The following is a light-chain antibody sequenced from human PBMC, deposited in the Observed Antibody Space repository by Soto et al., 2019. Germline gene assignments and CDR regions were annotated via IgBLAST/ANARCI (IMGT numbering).Light chain of an antibody. Sequence: EIVLTQSPGTLSLSPGERATLSCRASQSVSSSNLAWYQQKPGQAPRLLIYDASSRATGITDRFSGSGSGTDFTLTINRLEPEDFAVYYCQQYGSSPRFGPGTKVDIK. CDR2: DAS. CDR3: QQYGSSPR. J-gene: IGKJ3*01. V-gene: IGKV3-20*01. CDR1: QSVSSSN.